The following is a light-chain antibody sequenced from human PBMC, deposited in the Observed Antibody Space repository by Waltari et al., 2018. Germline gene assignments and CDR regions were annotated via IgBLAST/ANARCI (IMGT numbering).Light chain of an antibody. Sequence: DIQMTQSPSSLSASVGDRVTITCRASQSISSYLNWYQQKPGKDPKLLIYAASSLQSGVPSRFSGSGSWTDFTLTISSLQPEDFATYYCQHSYSTPRTFGQGTKVEIK. V-gene: IGKV1-39*01. CDR1: QSISSY. J-gene: IGKJ1*01. CDR3: QHSYSTPRT. CDR2: AAS.